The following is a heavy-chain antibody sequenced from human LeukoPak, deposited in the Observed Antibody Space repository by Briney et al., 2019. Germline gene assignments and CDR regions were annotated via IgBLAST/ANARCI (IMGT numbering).Heavy chain of an antibody. CDR1: GFTFSNYN. V-gene: IGHV3-23*01. CDR2: ISGSGGST. CDR3: AKGGYDYALSASHLDY. D-gene: IGHD3-16*01. Sequence: TGGSLRLSCAASGFTFSNYNMNWVRQAPGKGLEWVSAISGSGGSTYYADSVKGRFTISRDNSKNTLYLQMNSLRAEDTAVYYCAKGGYDYALSASHLDYWGQGTLVTVSS. J-gene: IGHJ4*02.